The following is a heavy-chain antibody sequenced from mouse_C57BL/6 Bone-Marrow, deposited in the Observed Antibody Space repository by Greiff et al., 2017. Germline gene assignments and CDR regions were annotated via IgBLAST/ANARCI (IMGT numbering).Heavy chain of an antibody. Sequence: QVQLQQSGAELVKPGASVKMSCKASGYNFTTYPIEWMKQNHGKSLEWIGNFHPYNDDTKYNEKFKGKATLPVDTSYSTVYLELGLLTFYDSAVYYFAKEPYYCNYCAYWCQGTLVTVSA. CDR3: AKEPYYCNYCAY. V-gene: IGHV1-47*01. CDR2: FHPYNDDT. CDR1: GYNFTTYP. D-gene: IGHD2-10*01. J-gene: IGHJ3*01.